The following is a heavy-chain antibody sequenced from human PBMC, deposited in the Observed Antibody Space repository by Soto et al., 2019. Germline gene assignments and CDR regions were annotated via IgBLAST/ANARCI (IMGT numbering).Heavy chain of an antibody. CDR3: ARDPQREDGHNSDD. CDR1: GLTLSDHV. Sequence: PVGSLRLSWAASGLTLSDHVRRWVRQAPGKGLAWVSCIDNSGRNTYYAASVKGRFTISRDNAKSSLYLQMNSLRAEDTAVYSCARDPQREDGHNSDDWGQGTLVPVSS. CDR2: IDNSGRNT. V-gene: IGHV3-11*01. J-gene: IGHJ4*02.